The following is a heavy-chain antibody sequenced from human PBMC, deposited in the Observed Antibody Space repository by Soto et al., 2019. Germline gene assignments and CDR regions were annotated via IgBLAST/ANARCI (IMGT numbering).Heavy chain of an antibody. J-gene: IGHJ4*02. CDR2: FDPEDGET. CDR1: GYTLTELS. Sequence: ASVKVSCKVSGYTLTELSMHWVRQAPGKGLEWMGGFDPEDGETIYAQKFQGRVTMSEDTSTDTAYMELSSLRSVDTTVYYCATALSIHNVRYSGYWGQGTLVTVSS. V-gene: IGHV1-24*01. CDR3: ATALSIHNVRYSGY. D-gene: IGHD2-15*01.